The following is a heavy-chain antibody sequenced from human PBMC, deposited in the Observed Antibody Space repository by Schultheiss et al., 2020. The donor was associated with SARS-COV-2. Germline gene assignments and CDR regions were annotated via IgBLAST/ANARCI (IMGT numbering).Heavy chain of an antibody. V-gene: IGHV3-23*01. CDR1: GFTFSSYG. D-gene: IGHD3-3*01. Sequence: GGSLRLSCAASGFTFSSYGMHWVRQAPGKGLEWVSAISGSGGSTYYADSVKGRFTISRDNSKNTLYLQMNSLRAEDTAVYYCARHNYDFWSGYYHWGQGTLVTVSS. J-gene: IGHJ5*02. CDR3: ARHNYDFWSGYYH. CDR2: ISGSGGST.